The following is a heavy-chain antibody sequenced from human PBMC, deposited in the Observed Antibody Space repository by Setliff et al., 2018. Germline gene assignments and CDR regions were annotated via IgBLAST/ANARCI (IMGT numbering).Heavy chain of an antibody. CDR2: IHASGSP. CDR3: VRHLWGRWMAASSDYFDY. Sequence: SETLSLTCTVSGGSISSGSFYWSWIRQPAGKKLEWIGRIHASGSPDYNPSFKSRVTISRDTSTNQFSLKLNSVTAADTAVYYCVRHLWGRWMAASSDYFDYWGQGSLVTVSS. D-gene: IGHD3-3*02. V-gene: IGHV4-61*02. J-gene: IGHJ4*02. CDR1: GGSISSGSFY.